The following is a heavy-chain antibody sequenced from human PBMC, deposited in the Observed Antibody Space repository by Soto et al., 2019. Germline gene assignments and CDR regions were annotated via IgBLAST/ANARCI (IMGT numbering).Heavy chain of an antibody. CDR2: IYWDDDK. CDR1: GFSLSTTEEG. Sequence: QITLKESGPTLVKPTQTLTLTCTFSGFSLSTTEEGVAWIRQPPGKALGWLALIYWDDDKRYSPSLKSRLTIAKDTSKTQVALTITNMDPVDTATYFCAHGFHWYYFDRWGQGTLVTVSS. J-gene: IGHJ4*02. V-gene: IGHV2-5*02. D-gene: IGHD3-9*01. CDR3: AHGFHWYYFDR.